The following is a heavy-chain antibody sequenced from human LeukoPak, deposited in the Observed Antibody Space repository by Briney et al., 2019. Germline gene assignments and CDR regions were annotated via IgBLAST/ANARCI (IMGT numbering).Heavy chain of an antibody. CDR3: ASDLRYYSYYGMDV. CDR1: GFTFTDYW. J-gene: IGHJ6*02. V-gene: IGHV3-7*01. Sequence: QPGGSLRLSCAASGFTFTDYWMSWVRQAPGKGLEWVANINQDGSEKYYVDSVKGRFTISRDNAKNSLYLQMNSLRVDDTAVYYCASDLRYYSYYGMDVWGQGTTVTVSS. CDR2: INQDGSEK.